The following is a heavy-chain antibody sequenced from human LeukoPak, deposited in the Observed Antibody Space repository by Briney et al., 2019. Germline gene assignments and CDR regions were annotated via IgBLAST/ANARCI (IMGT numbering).Heavy chain of an antibody. D-gene: IGHD6-13*01. V-gene: IGHV4-34*01. CDR3: ARQGGIAAAATAGWFDP. CDR2: INHSGST. J-gene: IGHJ5*02. Sequence: PSETLSLTCAVYGGSFSGYYWSWIRQPPGKGLEWIGEINHSGSTNYNPSLKSRVTISVDTSKNQFSLKLSSVTAADTAVYYCARQGGIAAAATAGWFDPWGQGTLVTVSS. CDR1: GGSFSGYY.